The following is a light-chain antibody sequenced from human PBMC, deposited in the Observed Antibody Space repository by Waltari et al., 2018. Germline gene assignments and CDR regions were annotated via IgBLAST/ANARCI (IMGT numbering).Light chain of an antibody. V-gene: IGLV2-14*01. CDR2: EVT. CDR1: SSDIGTYNF. J-gene: IGLJ2*01. CDR3: SSYRGGSSLV. Sequence: QSALTQPASVSGSPGQSITISCTGTSSDIGTYNFVSWYQQFPGTAPKLIIYEVTNRPPGVTNRFSASKSGNTASLTISGLQPEDEADYYCSSYRGGSSLVFGGGTKLTVL.